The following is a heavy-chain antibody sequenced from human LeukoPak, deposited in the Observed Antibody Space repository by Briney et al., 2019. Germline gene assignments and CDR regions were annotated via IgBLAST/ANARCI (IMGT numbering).Heavy chain of an antibody. CDR2: ISGSGGNT. D-gene: IGHD3-10*01. Sequence: PGGSLRLSCAASGFTFSSYAMSWVRQAPGKGLEWVSGISGSGGNTYYADSVKGRFTISRDNSKNTLYLQMNSPRAEDTAVYYCAEGGSGSPFGHWGQGTQVTVSS. CDR1: GFTFSSYA. V-gene: IGHV3-23*01. CDR3: AEGGSGSPFGH. J-gene: IGHJ4*02.